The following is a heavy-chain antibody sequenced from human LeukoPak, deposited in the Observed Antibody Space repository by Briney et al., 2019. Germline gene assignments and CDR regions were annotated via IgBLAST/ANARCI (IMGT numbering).Heavy chain of an antibody. CDR3: ASPQSYFDY. Sequence: GGSLRLSCAASGFTFSSYGMHWVRQAPGEGLEWVAVISYDGSNKYYADSVKGRFTISRDNSKNTLYLQMNSLRAEDTAVYYCASPQSYFDYWGQGTLVTVSS. CDR1: GFTFSSYG. V-gene: IGHV3-30*03. J-gene: IGHJ4*02. CDR2: ISYDGSNK.